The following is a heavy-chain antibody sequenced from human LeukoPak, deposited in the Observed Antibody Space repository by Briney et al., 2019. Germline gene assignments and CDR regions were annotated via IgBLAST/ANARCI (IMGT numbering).Heavy chain of an antibody. D-gene: IGHD1-26*01. J-gene: IGHJ4*02. V-gene: IGHV3-23*01. CDR1: VFTLRTNS. Sequence: GGFLRLSCLTSVFTLRTNSMSWVRHAPWKGLEWLLGISGSGASTYYADSVRGRFTISRDNSKNTLYVQMNSLRDEDTAVYYCAKDQRWESPHYLDSWGQGTLVTVSS. CDR3: AKDQRWESPHYLDS. CDR2: ISGSGAST.